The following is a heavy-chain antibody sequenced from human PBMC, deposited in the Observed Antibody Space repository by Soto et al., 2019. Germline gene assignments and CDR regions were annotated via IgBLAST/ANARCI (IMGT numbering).Heavy chain of an antibody. V-gene: IGHV4-30-4*01. CDR3: ARAHQGYDMGLDY. Sequence: QVQLQESGPGLVKPSQTLSLTCTVSGGSISSGDYYWSWIRQPPGKGLEWIRYIYYSGSTYYNPSLKSRLTIPVDTSKNQFSLKLSSVTAADTAVYYCARAHQGYDMGLDYWGQGTLVTVSS. J-gene: IGHJ4*02. CDR1: GGSISSGDYY. CDR2: IYYSGST. D-gene: IGHD3-9*01.